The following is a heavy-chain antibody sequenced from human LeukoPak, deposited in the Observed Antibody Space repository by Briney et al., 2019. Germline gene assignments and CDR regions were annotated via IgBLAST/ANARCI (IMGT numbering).Heavy chain of an antibody. CDR3: ARGRGYYDSSGPRYYYYFMDV. Sequence: SETLSLTCAVYGGSFSGYYWSWIRQPPGKGLEWIGEINHSGSTNTRPSLKSRVTISVDTSKNQFSLKLSSVTAADTAVYYCARGRGYYDSSGPRYYYYFMDVWGKGTTVTVSS. CDR1: GGSFSGYY. J-gene: IGHJ6*03. CDR2: INHSGST. D-gene: IGHD3-22*01. V-gene: IGHV4-34*01.